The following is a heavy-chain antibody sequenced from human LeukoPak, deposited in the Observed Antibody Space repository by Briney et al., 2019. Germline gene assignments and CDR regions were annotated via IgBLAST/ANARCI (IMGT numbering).Heavy chain of an antibody. J-gene: IGHJ4*02. V-gene: IGHV3-30*04. CDR1: GITFINHA. CDR2: ISYDGSNK. Sequence: PGGSLRLSCAASGITFINHAMDWVRQAPGKGLEWVAVISYDGSNKYYADSVKGRFTISRDNSKNTLYLQMNSLRAEDTAVYYCAKDPFPLTTVAEIPYYFDYWGQGTLVTVSS. D-gene: IGHD4-23*01. CDR3: AKDPFPLTTVAEIPYYFDY.